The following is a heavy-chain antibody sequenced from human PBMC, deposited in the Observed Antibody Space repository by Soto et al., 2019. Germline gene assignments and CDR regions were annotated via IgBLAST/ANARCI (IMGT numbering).Heavy chain of an antibody. D-gene: IGHD4-17*01. Sequence: QVLESGGGLVQPGGSLRLSCAASGFTFSNYAMSWVRQAPGKGLEWVSDISGSGGSTYHADSVKGRFLISRDNSKNTLYLQMNSLRAEDTAAYYCAKHGLDYGAVAGAPDAFDVWGRGTMVTVSS. CDR1: GFTFSNYA. J-gene: IGHJ3*01. CDR2: ISGSGGST. CDR3: AKHGLDYGAVAGAPDAFDV. V-gene: IGHV3-23*01.